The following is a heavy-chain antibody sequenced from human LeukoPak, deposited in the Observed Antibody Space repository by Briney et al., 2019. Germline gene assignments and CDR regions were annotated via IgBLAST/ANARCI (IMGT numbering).Heavy chain of an antibody. CDR1: GFTFSSYW. Sequence: PGGSLRLSCAASGFTFSSYWMHWVRQAPGKGLVWVSRINTDGSSTSYADSVKGRFTISRDNAKNTLYLQMNSLRAEDTAVYYCARESYDILTGYSPSGDYWGQGTLVTVSS. CDR3: ARESYDILTGYSPSGDY. J-gene: IGHJ4*02. CDR2: INTDGSST. V-gene: IGHV3-74*01. D-gene: IGHD3-9*01.